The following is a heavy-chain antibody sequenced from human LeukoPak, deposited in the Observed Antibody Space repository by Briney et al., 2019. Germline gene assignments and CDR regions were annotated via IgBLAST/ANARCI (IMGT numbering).Heavy chain of an antibody. CDR3: ARDGIVGSTTFGYDYYGMDV. CDR2: FYSGGST. V-gene: IGHV4-4*07. D-gene: IGHD1-26*01. J-gene: IGHJ6*02. Sequence: SETLSLTCTVSGGSISNFYWSWIRQPAGKGLEWIGRFYSGGSTNYSPSLQSRVTISIDTSKNQLYLRLRSVTAADTAVYFCARDGIVGSTTFGYDYYGMDVWGQGTTVTVSS. CDR1: GGSISNFY.